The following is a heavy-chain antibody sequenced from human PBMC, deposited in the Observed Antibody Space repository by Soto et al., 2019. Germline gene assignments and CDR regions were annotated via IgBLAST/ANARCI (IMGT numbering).Heavy chain of an antibody. Sequence: EVQLVESGGGLVQPGGSLRLSCAASGFLFSTYWMFWVRQVPRKGLLWVSSIKSDGSSTSYADSVKGRFTISRDNTKNTLYLQMTSLKAEDTAVYYCAIGGGDYNYFDHWGQGILVTVSS. CDR2: IKSDGSST. D-gene: IGHD2-21*01. CDR3: AIGGGDYNYFDH. CDR1: GFLFSTYW. J-gene: IGHJ4*02. V-gene: IGHV3-74*01.